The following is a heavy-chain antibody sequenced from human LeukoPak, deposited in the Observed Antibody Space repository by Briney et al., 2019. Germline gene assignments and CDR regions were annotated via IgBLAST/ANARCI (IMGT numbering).Heavy chain of an antibody. V-gene: IGHV3-15*01. CDR1: GFNFNNSG. D-gene: IGHD2-15*01. Sequence: GRSLRLSCAGSGFNFNNSGMHWVRQAPGKGLEWVARIRSKAYGGTPEYAAPVQGRFTISRDDSRATLYLQMNSLKTEDTAVYYCTTDLGGYFTGGSCYTGLYNCFDPWGQGTLVTVSS. CDR2: IRSKAYGGTP. CDR3: TTDLGGYFTGGSCYTGLYNCFDP. J-gene: IGHJ5*02.